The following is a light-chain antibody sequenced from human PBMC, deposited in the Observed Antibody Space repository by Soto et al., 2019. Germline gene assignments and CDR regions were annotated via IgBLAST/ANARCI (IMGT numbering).Light chain of an antibody. Sequence: EIVMTQSPATLSVSPGERATLSCRASQSVSSNLAWYQKKPGQAPRLLIYGASTRATGIPARFSGSGSGTEFTLPISSLQSEDFAVYYCQQYNNRPGTFGPGTKVDIK. J-gene: IGKJ3*01. CDR3: QQYNNRPGT. CDR1: QSVSSN. V-gene: IGKV3D-15*01. CDR2: GAS.